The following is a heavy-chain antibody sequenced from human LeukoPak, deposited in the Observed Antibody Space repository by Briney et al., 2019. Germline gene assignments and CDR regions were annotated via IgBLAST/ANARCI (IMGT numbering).Heavy chain of an antibody. CDR3: ARLGSRDAQAPYCSGGSCYSGYYYYYMDV. CDR1: GGSISSYY. J-gene: IGHJ6*03. D-gene: IGHD2-15*01. Sequence: SETLSLTCTVPGGSISSYYWSWIRQPAGKGLEWIGRIYPSGSTPYNPSPNSRVTMSVDTSKNQFHLKLSSVTAADTAVYYCARLGSRDAQAPYCSGGSCYSGYYYYYMDVWGKGTTVTVSS. CDR2: IYPSGST. V-gene: IGHV4-4*07.